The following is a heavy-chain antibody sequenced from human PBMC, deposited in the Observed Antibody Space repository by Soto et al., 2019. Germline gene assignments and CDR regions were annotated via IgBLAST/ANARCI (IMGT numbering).Heavy chain of an antibody. D-gene: IGHD3-10*01. V-gene: IGHV4-4*02. CDR1: GGSISSINW. CDR3: ARVVYYGSGGYFDY. Sequence: SETLSLTCAVSGGSISSINWWSWVRQPPGKGLEWIGEIYHSGSTNYNPSLKSRVTISVDKSKNQFSLKVSSVTSADTAVYYCARVVYYGSGGYFDYWGQGTLVTVSS. CDR2: IYHSGST. J-gene: IGHJ4*02.